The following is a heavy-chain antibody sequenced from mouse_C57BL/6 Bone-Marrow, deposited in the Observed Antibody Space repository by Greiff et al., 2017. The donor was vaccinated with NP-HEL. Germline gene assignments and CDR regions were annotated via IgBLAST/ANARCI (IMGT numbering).Heavy chain of an antibody. CDR3: ARSYDGYPSFAY. CDR2: IYPRSGNT. Sequence: VKLQESGAELARPGASVKLSCKASGYTFTSYGISWVKQRTGQGLEWIGEIYPRSGNTYYNEKFKGKATLTADKSPSTAYMELRSLTSEDSAVYFCARSYDGYPSFAYWGQGTLVTVSA. D-gene: IGHD2-3*01. CDR1: GYTFTSYG. V-gene: IGHV1-81*01. J-gene: IGHJ3*01.